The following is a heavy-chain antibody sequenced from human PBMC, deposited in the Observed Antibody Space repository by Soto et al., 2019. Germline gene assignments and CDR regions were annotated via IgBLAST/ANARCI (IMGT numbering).Heavy chain of an antibody. CDR1: GGTFSSYA. CDR3: ARDTETYYYVMDV. J-gene: IGHJ6*02. D-gene: IGHD4-17*01. CDR2: IIPIFGTA. V-gene: IGHV1-69*13. Sequence: SVKVSCKASGGTFSSYAISWVRQAPGQGLEWMGGIIPIFGTANYAQKFQGRVTITADESTSTAYMELSSLRSEDTAVYYCARDTETYYYVMDVWGQGTTVIVSS.